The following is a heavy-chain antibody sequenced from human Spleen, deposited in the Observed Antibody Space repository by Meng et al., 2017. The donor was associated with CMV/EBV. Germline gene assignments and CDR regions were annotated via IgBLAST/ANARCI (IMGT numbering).Heavy chain of an antibody. V-gene: IGHV4-34*01. CDR3: ARGDYGGNLYYYYGMDV. CDR2: INHSGST. J-gene: IGHJ6*02. CDR1: GDFSGYY. D-gene: IGHD4-23*01. Sequence: GDFSGYYWSWIRQPPGKGLEWIGEINHSGSTNYNPSLKSRVTISVDTSKNQFSLKLSSVTAADTAVYYCARGDYGGNLYYYYGMDVWGQGTTVTVSS.